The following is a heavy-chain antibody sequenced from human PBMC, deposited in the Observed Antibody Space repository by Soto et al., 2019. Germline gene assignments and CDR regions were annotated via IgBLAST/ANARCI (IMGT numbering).Heavy chain of an antibody. CDR1: GGSISSHYC. CDR2: IYPSVTT. V-gene: IGHV4-4*02. J-gene: IGHJ4*02. CDR3: ATRVHGSPWLAY. D-gene: IGHD6-19*01. Sequence: PSETLSLTCAVSGGSISSHYCWTWVRQPPGTGLEWIGEIYPSVTTNYNPSLKSRVTISVDRSKKQFSLRLQSLTAADTAAYFCATRVHGSPWLAYWGQGALVTVSS.